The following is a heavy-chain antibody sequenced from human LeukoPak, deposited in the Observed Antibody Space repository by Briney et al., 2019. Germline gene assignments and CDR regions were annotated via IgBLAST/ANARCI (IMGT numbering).Heavy chain of an antibody. Sequence: ETLSLTCTVSGGSISSYYWSWVRQAPGKGLEWVSAISGSGGSTYYADSVKGRFTISRDNSKNTLYLQMNSLRAEDTAVYYCAEDGARGYYYYYGMDVWGQGTTVTVSS. CDR3: AEDGARGYYYYYGMDV. CDR2: ISGSGGST. D-gene: IGHD3-16*01. CDR1: GGSISSYY. J-gene: IGHJ6*02. V-gene: IGHV3-23*01.